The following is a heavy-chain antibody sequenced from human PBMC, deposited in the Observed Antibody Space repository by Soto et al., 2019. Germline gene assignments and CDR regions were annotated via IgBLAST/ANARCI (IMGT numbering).Heavy chain of an antibody. D-gene: IGHD3-10*01. J-gene: IGHJ4*02. Sequence: QIQLVQSGAEVKKPGASVKVYCKASGYTFSSIGISWVRQAPGQGLEWMGWISPYKGNTHYAQGLQGRVTMTTDTSPSTAYMELRSLRSDDTAVYYCARDLDASGSYYTDYWGQGTLVTVSS. CDR3: ARDLDASGSYYTDY. CDR1: GYTFSSIG. V-gene: IGHV1-18*01. CDR2: ISPYKGNT.